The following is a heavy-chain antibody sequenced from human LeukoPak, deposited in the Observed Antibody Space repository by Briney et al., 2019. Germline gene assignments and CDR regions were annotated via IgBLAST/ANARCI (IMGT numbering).Heavy chain of an antibody. V-gene: IGHV3-23*01. Sequence: VGALRLSCAASLFTFRSHAMCRVRPDPRAGREWVSAICGNVGSTYYVHSLKGRYSLSRDTSQNTLYLPMNSLRAENTAVYDCASPVLRYFGWWDQRSDDYWGQGTLVTVSS. CDR1: LFTFRSHA. D-gene: IGHD3-9*01. CDR2: ICGNVGST. CDR3: ASPVLRYFGWWDQRSDDY. J-gene: IGHJ4*02.